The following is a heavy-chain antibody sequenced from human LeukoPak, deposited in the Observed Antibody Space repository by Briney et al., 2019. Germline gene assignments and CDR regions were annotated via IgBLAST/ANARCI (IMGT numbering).Heavy chain of an antibody. CDR3: ARAPRYYDFWSGYYYYYYMDV. V-gene: IGHV1-3*01. J-gene: IGHJ6*03. CDR2: INAGNGNT. CDR1: GYTFTSYP. Sequence: GASVKVSCKASGYTFTSYPMHWVRQAPGQRLEWMGWINAGNGNTKYSQEFQGRVTITRDTSASTAYMEMSSLRSDDTAVYYCARAPRYYDFWSGYYYYYYMDVWGKGTTVTVSS. D-gene: IGHD3-3*01.